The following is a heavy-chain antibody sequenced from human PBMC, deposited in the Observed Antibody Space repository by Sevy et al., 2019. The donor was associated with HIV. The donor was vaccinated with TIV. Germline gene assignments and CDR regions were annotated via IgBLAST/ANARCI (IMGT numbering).Heavy chain of an antibody. D-gene: IGHD3-3*01. CDR2: VSASGGST. CDR1: GFSFSSDA. Sequence: GGYLRLYCVGSGFSFSSDAMSWVRQAPGKGLQCVATVSASGGSTYYADSVRGRFSITRDNSKNTLYVKMNSLRAEDTAVYYCARVGGGGYYDPWSGYLEFDPWGQGTLVTVSS. J-gene: IGHJ5*02. V-gene: IGHV3-23*01. CDR3: ARVGGGGYYDPWSGYLEFDP.